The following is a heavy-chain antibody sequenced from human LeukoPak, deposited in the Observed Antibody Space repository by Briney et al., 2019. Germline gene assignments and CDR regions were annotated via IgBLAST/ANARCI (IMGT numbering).Heavy chain of an antibody. Sequence: GGSLRLSCAASGFTFSDYAMNWVRQAPGKGLEWVSSISQGTYYSDSVRGRFTISRDNSKNTLYLQMNSLRVEDTAVYYCARSWTIEGAGRKHYFDYWGQGTLATVSS. V-gene: IGHV3-23*01. CDR3: ARSWTIEGAGRKHYFDY. CDR1: GFTFSDYA. D-gene: IGHD6-19*01. J-gene: IGHJ4*02. CDR2: ISQGT.